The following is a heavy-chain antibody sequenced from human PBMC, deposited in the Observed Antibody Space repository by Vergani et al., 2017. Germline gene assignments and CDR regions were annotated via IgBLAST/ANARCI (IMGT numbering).Heavy chain of an antibody. CDR1: GGSFSGYY. Sequence: QVQLQQWGAGLLKPSETLSLTCAVYGGSFSGYYWSWIRQPPGKGLEWIGEINHSGSTNYNPSLKSRVTISVDTSKNQFSLKLSSVTAADTAVYYCARAYCSSTSCYTGEYFQHWDQGTLVTVSS. J-gene: IGHJ1*01. V-gene: IGHV4-34*01. CDR2: INHSGST. D-gene: IGHD2-2*02. CDR3: ARAYCSSTSCYTGEYFQH.